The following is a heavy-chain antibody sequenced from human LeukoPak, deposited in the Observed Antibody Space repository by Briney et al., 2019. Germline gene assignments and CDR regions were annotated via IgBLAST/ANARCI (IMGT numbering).Heavy chain of an antibody. Sequence: QPGGSLRLSCAASGFTFSSYAMSWVRQAPGKGLEWVSGISSTGGSTYYADSVKGRFTISRDNSKNTLYVQMNSLIAEVTAVYYCARGYSSLDPWGQGTLVTVSS. CDR3: ARGYSSLDP. V-gene: IGHV3-23*01. J-gene: IGHJ5*02. CDR1: GFTFSSYA. CDR2: ISSTGGST. D-gene: IGHD6-19*01.